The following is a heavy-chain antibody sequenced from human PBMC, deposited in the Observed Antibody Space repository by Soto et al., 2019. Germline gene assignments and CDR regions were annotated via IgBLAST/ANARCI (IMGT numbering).Heavy chain of an antibody. CDR2: ISGSGGST. CDR1: GFTFSSYA. D-gene: IGHD3-9*01. Sequence: GGSLRLSCAASGFTFSSYAMSWVRQAPGKGLEWVSAISGSGGSTYYADSVKGRFTISRDNSKNTLYLQMISLRAEDTAVYYCAKVFSSFYYQISRLVKTTFDYWGQGTLVTVSS. CDR3: AKVFSSFYYQISRLVKTTFDY. J-gene: IGHJ4*02. V-gene: IGHV3-23*01.